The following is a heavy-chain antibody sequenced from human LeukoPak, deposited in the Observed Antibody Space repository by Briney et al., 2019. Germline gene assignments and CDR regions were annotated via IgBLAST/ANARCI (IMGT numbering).Heavy chain of an antibody. CDR1: GFTFSDFY. D-gene: IGHD1-1*01. Sequence: GGSLRLSCAASGFTFSDFYMSWIRQAPGKGLEWISYISSSSDTIYYADSVKGRFTISRDNAKNSLYLQMNSLRAEDTAVYYCATGWGTTWGVPFEIWGQGTMVTVFS. J-gene: IGHJ3*02. V-gene: IGHV3-11*01. CDR2: ISSSSDTI. CDR3: ATGWGTTWGVPFEI.